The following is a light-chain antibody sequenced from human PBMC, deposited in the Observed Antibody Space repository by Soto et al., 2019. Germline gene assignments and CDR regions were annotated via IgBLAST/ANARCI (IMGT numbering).Light chain of an antibody. J-gene: IGKJ5*01. CDR1: QSVSTF. V-gene: IGKV3-11*01. CDR2: DAS. Sequence: EIVLTQSPATLSLSPGGRATLSCRASQSVSTFLAWYQLKPGQAPRLLIYDASNRASGIPARFSGSGSGTDFTLTISSLEPEDFALYYCQQYGSSPYTFGQGTRLENK. CDR3: QQYGSSPYT.